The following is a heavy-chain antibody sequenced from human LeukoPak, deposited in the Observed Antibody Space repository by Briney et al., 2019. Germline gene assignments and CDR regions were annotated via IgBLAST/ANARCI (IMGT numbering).Heavy chain of an antibody. Sequence: PGGSLSPSCTASGFPFTSYSMNWVRQAPGQGLEWVSNIGFSTTTIYYADSVKGRFTISRDNAKSSLYLQMNSLRAEDTAVYYCAAQRWDIAALVYWGEGTLVTVSS. CDR2: IGFSTTTI. J-gene: IGHJ4*02. CDR1: GFPFTSYS. CDR3: AAQRWDIAALVY. V-gene: IGHV3-48*01. D-gene: IGHD6-6*01.